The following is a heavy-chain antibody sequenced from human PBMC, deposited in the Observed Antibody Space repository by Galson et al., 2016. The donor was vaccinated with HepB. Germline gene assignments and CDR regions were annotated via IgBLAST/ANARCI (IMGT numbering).Heavy chain of an antibody. CDR1: GFTFSTYT. J-gene: IGHJ3*02. CDR3: AKNYAQYIKGLDAFDI. CDR2: IRYSGGAA. V-gene: IGHV3-23*01. D-gene: IGHD3-16*01. Sequence: SLRLSCAASGFTFSTYTMTWVRLAPGKGLEWVSTIRYSGGAAYYGDSVRGRFTISRDNSNNMVFLQMNSLRADDTAVYYCAKNYAQYIKGLDAFDIWGQGTLATVSS.